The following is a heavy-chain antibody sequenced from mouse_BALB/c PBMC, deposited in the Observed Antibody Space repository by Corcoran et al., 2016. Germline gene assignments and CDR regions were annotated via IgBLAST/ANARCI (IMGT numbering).Heavy chain of an antibody. D-gene: IGHD1-2*01. J-gene: IGHJ4*01. V-gene: IGHV14-3*02. CDR3: ARLLRLLDGVDH. CDR1: GFNIKDTY. CDR2: IDPANGNT. Sequence: EVQLQQSGAELVKAGASVKLSCTASGFNIKDTYMHWVKQRPEQGLEWIGRIDPANGNTKYDPKFQGKATIIADTSSNTAYLQLSSLTSEDTAVYYCARLLRLLDGVDHWGQGTSITVSS.